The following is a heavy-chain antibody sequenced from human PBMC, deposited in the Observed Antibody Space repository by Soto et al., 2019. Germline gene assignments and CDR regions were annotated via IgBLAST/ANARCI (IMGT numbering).Heavy chain of an antibody. CDR1: GGSISSGDYY. J-gene: IGHJ5*02. CDR3: ARDDLGYCSGGSCYSPGWFDP. D-gene: IGHD2-15*01. V-gene: IGHV4-30-4*01. CDR2: IYYSGST. Sequence: QVQLQESGPGLVKPSQTLSLTCTVSGGSISSGDYYWSWIRQPPGKGLEWIGYIYYSGSTYYNPSLKSRVTISVDTSKNQFSLKLSSVTAADTAVYYCARDDLGYCSGGSCYSPGWFDPWGQGTLVTVSS.